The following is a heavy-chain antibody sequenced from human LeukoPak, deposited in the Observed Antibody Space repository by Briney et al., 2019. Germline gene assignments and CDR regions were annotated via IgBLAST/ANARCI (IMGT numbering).Heavy chain of an antibody. CDR3: ARGLGGNGPFDY. V-gene: IGHV4-38-2*02. Sequence: SETLSLTCTVSSYSISSGYYWSWIRQPPGKGLEWIGEINHSGSTNYNPSLKSRVTISVDTSKNQFSLKLSSVTAADTAVYYCARGLGGNGPFDYWGQGTLVTVSS. CDR1: SYSISSGYY. D-gene: IGHD4-23*01. CDR2: INHSGST. J-gene: IGHJ4*02.